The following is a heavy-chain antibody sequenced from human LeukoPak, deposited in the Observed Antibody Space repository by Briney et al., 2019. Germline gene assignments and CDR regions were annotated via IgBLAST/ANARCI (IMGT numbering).Heavy chain of an antibody. CDR1: GGSISSYY. CDR2: IYTSGST. V-gene: IGHV4-4*07. CDR3: ARGRNQLSSMYYYYYMDV. J-gene: IGHJ6*03. D-gene: IGHD2-2*01. Sequence: SETLSLTCTVSGGSISSYYWSWIRQPAGKGLEWIGRIYTSGSTNYNPSLKSRVTISVDTSKNQFSLKLSSVTAADTAVYYCARGRNQLSSMYYYYYMDVWGKGTTVTVSS.